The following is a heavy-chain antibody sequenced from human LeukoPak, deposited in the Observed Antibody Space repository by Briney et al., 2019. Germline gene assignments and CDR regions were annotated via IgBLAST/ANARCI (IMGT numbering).Heavy chain of an antibody. CDR2: ISGSGGRT. D-gene: IGHD5-18*01. J-gene: IGHJ4*02. Sequence: GGSLRLSCEASGFTFSSYGMSWVRQAPGKGLEWVSVISGSGGRTDYADSVKGRFTISRDNSKNTLYLQMNSLRAEDTAVYYCAKAPGDGYGHAMPHYFDYWGQGTLVTVSS. CDR3: AKAPGDGYGHAMPHYFDY. CDR1: GFTFSSYG. V-gene: IGHV3-23*01.